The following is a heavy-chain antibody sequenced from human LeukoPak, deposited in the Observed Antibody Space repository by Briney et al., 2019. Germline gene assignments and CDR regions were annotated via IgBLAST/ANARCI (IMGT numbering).Heavy chain of an antibody. CDR3: AEGWESLNY. J-gene: IGHJ4*02. Sequence: GGSLRLSCAASGFTFSSYAMSWVRQAPGKGLEWVAGMSGSGASRYYIDSVKGRLTIARDNSKNTLYLQLNSLRGEDTAVYYCAEGWESLNYWGQGTLVTVSS. CDR2: MSGSGASR. D-gene: IGHD1-26*01. CDR1: GFTFSSYA. V-gene: IGHV3-23*01.